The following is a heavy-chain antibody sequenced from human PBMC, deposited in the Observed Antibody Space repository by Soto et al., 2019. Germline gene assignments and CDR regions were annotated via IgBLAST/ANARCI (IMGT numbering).Heavy chain of an antibody. V-gene: IGHV1-46*01. CDR1: GYPFTGYY. J-gene: IGHJ3*02. D-gene: IGHD2-15*01. Sequence: QVQLVQSGAEAKKPGASVKVSCKASGYPFTGYYIHWVRQAPGHGLEWMGIINPSGGSTDYAQKFQGRVTMTRDTSTSTVYMELSGLRSEDTAVYYCARRVVVDPRSTPVALDTWGQGTTVTVSS. CDR2: INPSGGST. CDR3: ARRVVVDPRSTPVALDT.